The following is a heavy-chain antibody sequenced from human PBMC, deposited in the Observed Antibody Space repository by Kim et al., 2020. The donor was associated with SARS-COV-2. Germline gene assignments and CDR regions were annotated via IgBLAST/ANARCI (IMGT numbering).Heavy chain of an antibody. V-gene: IGHV4-59*13. CDR1: GGSISSYY. D-gene: IGHD5-18*01. Sequence: SETLSLTCTVSGGSISSYYWSWIRQPPGKGLEWIGYIYYSGSTNYNPSLKSRVTISVDTSKNQFSLKLSSVTAADRAVYYCARDGSGYSYGLFDYWGQGTLVTVSS. CDR2: IYYSGST. CDR3: ARDGSGYSYGLFDY. J-gene: IGHJ4*02.